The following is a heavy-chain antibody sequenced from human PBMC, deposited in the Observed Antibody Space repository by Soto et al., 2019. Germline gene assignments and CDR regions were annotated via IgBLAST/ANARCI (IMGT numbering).Heavy chain of an antibody. CDR1: GFDFTNSW. D-gene: IGHD5-18*01. CDR2: VNSDGTIT. Sequence: LRLSFAASGFDFTNSWMHWVRQPPGKGLVWLSHVNSDGTITTYADSVKGRFTISRDNAKNTVYLQMNSLRVEDTAVYYCTRDQRYSSSVWGQGTLVTVSS. J-gene: IGHJ4*02. V-gene: IGHV3-74*01. CDR3: TRDQRYSSSV.